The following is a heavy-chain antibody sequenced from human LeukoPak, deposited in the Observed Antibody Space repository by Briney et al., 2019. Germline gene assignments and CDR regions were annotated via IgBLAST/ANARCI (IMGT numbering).Heavy chain of an antibody. V-gene: IGHV4-4*09. CDR2: IFSSGST. J-gene: IGHJ4*02. Sequence: PSETLSLTCTVSGGSISNYYWNWIRQPPGKGLEWIGDIFSSGSTYYNPSVKSRVTISVDTSKNQFSLKLSSVTAADTAVYYCARLHSSSWYGGYFDYWGQGILVTVSS. D-gene: IGHD6-13*01. CDR3: ARLHSSSWYGGYFDY. CDR1: GGSISNYY.